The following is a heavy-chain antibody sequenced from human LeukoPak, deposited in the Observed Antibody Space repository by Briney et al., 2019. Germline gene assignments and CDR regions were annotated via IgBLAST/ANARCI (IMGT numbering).Heavy chain of an antibody. CDR1: GFAFKNAW. D-gene: IGHD2-15*01. J-gene: IGHJ4*02. CDR3: AREDIVVVVATYYFDY. CDR2: IKQDGSEK. Sequence: GGSLRLSCAASGFAFKNAWMSWVRQAPGKGLEWVANIKQDGSEKYYVDSVKGRFTISRDNAKNSLYLQMNSLRAEDTAVYYCAREDIVVVVATYYFDYWGQGTLVTVSS. V-gene: IGHV3-7*01.